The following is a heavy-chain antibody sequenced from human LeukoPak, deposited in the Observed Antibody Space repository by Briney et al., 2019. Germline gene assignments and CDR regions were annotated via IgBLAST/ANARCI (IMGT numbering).Heavy chain of an antibody. V-gene: IGHV4-59*01. CDR2: IYYSGSS. CDR3: AKSNGYGLVDI. CDR1: GGSISTYY. J-gene: IGHJ3*02. D-gene: IGHD3-10*01. Sequence: PSETLSLTCTVSGGSISTYYWSWIRQPPGKGLEWIGYIYYSGSSNYNPSLKSRVTISVDTSKNQFFLKLNSVTAADTAVYYCAKSNGYGLVDIWGQGTMVTVSS.